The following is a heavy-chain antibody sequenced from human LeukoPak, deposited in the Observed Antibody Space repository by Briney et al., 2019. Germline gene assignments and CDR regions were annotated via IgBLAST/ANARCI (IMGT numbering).Heavy chain of an antibody. Sequence: ASVKVSCKASGYTSTSYDINWVRQATGQGLEWMGWMNPNSGNTGYAQKFQGRVTMTRNTSISTAYMELSSLGSEDTAVYYCARVYDFWSGYGYYYGMDVWGQGTTVTVSS. CDR2: MNPNSGNT. D-gene: IGHD3-3*01. CDR1: GYTSTSYD. CDR3: ARVYDFWSGYGYYYGMDV. V-gene: IGHV1-8*01. J-gene: IGHJ6*02.